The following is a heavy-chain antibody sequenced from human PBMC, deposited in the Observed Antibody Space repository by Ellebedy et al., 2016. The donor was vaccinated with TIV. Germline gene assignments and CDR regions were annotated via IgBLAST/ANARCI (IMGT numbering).Heavy chain of an antibody. CDR1: GFTFSSYV. CDR2: IWYDGSNK. D-gene: IGHD3-10*01. Sequence: GGSLRLXXAAFGFTFSSYVMHWVRQAPGKGLEWVAVIWYDGSNKYYADSVKGRFTISRDNSKNTLYLQMNSLRAEDTAVYYCAREPMVRGVIRRGYAMDVWGQGTTVTVSS. CDR3: AREPMVRGVIRRGYAMDV. J-gene: IGHJ6*02. V-gene: IGHV3-33*01.